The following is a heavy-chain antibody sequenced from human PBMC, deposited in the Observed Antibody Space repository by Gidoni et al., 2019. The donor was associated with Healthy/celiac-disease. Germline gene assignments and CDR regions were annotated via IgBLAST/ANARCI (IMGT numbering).Heavy chain of an antibody. D-gene: IGHD3-10*01. J-gene: IGHJ4*02. CDR1: GGTFSSYA. Sequence: QVQLVQSGAEVKKPGSSVKVSCKASGGTFSSYAISWVRQAPGQGLEWMGGIIPIFGTANYAQKFQGRVTITADESTSTAYMELSSLRSEDTAVYYCARTPQELWFGELFSQPLDYWGQGTLVTVSS. V-gene: IGHV1-69*01. CDR3: ARTPQELWFGELFSQPLDY. CDR2: IIPIFGTA.